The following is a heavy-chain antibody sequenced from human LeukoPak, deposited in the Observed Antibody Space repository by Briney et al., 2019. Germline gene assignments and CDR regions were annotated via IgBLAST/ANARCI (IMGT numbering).Heavy chain of an antibody. CDR1: GYSFTSYG. J-gene: IGHJ4*02. Sequence: GASVKVSCKASGYSFTSYGITWVRQAPGQGLEWMGWISAYNGDTNYAQKFQGRVTMTTDTSTSTAYMELRSLRSDDTAVYYCARREQWLVGDDYWGQGTLVTVFS. CDR3: ARREQWLVGDDY. V-gene: IGHV1-18*01. D-gene: IGHD6-19*01. CDR2: ISAYNGDT.